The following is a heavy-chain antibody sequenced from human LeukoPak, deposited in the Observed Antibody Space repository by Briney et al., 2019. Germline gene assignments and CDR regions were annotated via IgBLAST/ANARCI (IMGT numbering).Heavy chain of an antibody. CDR1: GGSFSGYY. CDR2: INHSGST. CDR3: ARPSYYYDSSGYLAH. Sequence: PSETLSLTCAVYGGSFSGYYWSWIRQPLGKGLEWIGEINHSGSTNYNPSLKSRVTISVDTSKNQFSLKLSSVTAADTAVYYCARPSYYYDSSGYLAHWGQGTLVTVSS. V-gene: IGHV4-34*01. J-gene: IGHJ4*02. D-gene: IGHD3-22*01.